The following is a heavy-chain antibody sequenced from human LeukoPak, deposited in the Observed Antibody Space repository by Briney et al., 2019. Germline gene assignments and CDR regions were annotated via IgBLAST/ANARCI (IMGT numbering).Heavy chain of an antibody. V-gene: IGHV3-30*18. CDR1: GFTFSTYG. CDR3: AKDWGNWGYGYYFDH. J-gene: IGHJ4*02. D-gene: IGHD7-27*01. CDR2: VSYDGRNK. Sequence: GGSLRLSCAASGFTFSTYGMHWVRQAPGKGLEWVAVVSYDGRNKYYGDSVKGRFTISRDNSKNTLYLQMNSLRAEDTAVYYCAKDWGNWGYGYYFDHWGQGTLVTVSS.